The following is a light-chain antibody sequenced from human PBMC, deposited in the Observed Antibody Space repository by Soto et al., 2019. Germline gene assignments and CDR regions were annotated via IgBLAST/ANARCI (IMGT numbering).Light chain of an antibody. CDR1: QSVSSSY. V-gene: IGKV3-20*01. CDR3: QQYGSSPIT. Sequence: EIVLTHSRFTICLSXSACATLSXXXSQSVSSSYLAWYQQKPGQAPRLLIYGASSRATGIPDRFSGSGSGTDFTLTISRLEPEDFAVYYCQQYGSSPITFGQGTRLEI. CDR2: GAS. J-gene: IGKJ5*01.